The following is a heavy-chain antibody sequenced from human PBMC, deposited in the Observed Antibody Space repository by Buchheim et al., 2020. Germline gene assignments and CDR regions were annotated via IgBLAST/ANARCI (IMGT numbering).Heavy chain of an antibody. V-gene: IGHV4-39*01. Sequence: QLQESGPGLVKPSQTLSLTCTVSGGSISSGDYYWGWIRQPPGKGLEWIGSIYYSGSTYYNPSLKSRVTISVDTSKNQFSLKLSSVTAADTAVYYCAGPGLRFLERPYYYYYGMDVWGQGTT. CDR1: GGSISSGDYY. J-gene: IGHJ6*02. D-gene: IGHD3-3*01. CDR3: AGPGLRFLERPYYYYYGMDV. CDR2: IYYSGST.